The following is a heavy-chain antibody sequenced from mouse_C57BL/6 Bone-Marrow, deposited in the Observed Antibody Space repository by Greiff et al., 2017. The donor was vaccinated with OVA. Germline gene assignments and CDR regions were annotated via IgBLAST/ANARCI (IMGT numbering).Heavy chain of an antibody. Sequence: QVHVKQSGAELARPGASVKLSCKASGYTFTSYGISWVKQRTGQGLEGIGEIYPRSGNTYYNEKFKGKATLTADKSSSTAYMELRSLTSEDSAVYFCARITTSYWGQGTTLTVSS. CDR2: IYPRSGNT. CDR1: GYTFTSYG. V-gene: IGHV1-81*01. CDR3: ARITTSY. D-gene: IGHD1-1*01. J-gene: IGHJ2*01.